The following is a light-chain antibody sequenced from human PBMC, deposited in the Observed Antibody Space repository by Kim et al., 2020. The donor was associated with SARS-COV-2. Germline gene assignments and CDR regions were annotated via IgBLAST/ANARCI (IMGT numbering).Light chain of an antibody. Sequence: QPVLTQPPSSSASPGESARLTCTLPSDINVGSHNVYWFQQKPGSPPRYLLYYFSDSDKGQGSGVPSRFSGSKDASANTGILLISGLQSEDEVDYYCMIWPRNAVLFGGGTQLTVL. J-gene: IGLJ2*01. CDR1: SDINVGSHN. CDR2: YFSDSDK. CDR3: MIWPRNAVL. V-gene: IGLV5-37*01.